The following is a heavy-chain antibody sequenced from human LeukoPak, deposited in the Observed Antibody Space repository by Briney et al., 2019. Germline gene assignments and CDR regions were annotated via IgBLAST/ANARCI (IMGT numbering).Heavy chain of an antibody. D-gene: IGHD2-21*02. CDR2: ISSGSSTI. Sequence: PGGSLRLSCAASGFTFSSYSMNWVRQAPGKGLEWVSYISSGSSTIYYADSVKGRFTMSRDNAKNSLYLQMDSLRVEDTAVYYCARARQSYCGGDCYSGDWLDPWGQGTLVTVSS. CDR1: GFTFSSYS. J-gene: IGHJ5*02. CDR3: ARARQSYCGGDCYSGDWLDP. V-gene: IGHV3-48*04.